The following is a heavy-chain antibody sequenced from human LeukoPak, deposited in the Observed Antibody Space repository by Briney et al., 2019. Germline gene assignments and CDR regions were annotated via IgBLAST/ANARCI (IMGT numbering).Heavy chain of an antibody. J-gene: IGHJ3*02. CDR1: GGSISSYY. V-gene: IGHV4-59*06. Sequence: MASETLSLTCTVSGGSISSYYWSWIRQHPGKGLEWIGYIYYSGSTYYNPSLKSRVTISVDTSKNQFSLKLSSVTAADTAVYYCARGVLIVVVNNWSDAFDIWGQGTMVTVSS. CDR2: IYYSGST. CDR3: ARGVLIVVVNNWSDAFDI. D-gene: IGHD3-22*01.